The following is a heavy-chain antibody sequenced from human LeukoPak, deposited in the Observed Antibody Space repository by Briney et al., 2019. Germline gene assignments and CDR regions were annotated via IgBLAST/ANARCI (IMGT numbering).Heavy chain of an antibody. J-gene: IGHJ5*02. V-gene: IGHV1-69*13. CDR3: ARDARQQLVNWFDP. Sequence: GAPVKVSCKASGGTFSSYAISWVRQAPGQGLEWMGGIIPIFGTANYAQKFQGRVTITADESTSTAYMELSSLRSEDTAVYYCARDARQQLVNWFDPWGQGTLVTVSS. CDR2: IIPIFGTA. CDR1: GGTFSSYA. D-gene: IGHD6-13*01.